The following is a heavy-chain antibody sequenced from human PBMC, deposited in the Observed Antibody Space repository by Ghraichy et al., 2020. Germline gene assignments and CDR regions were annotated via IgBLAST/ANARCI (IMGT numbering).Heavy chain of an antibody. D-gene: IGHD6-19*01. CDR3: AKVCEQRLVRVGFDS. Sequence: GGSLRLSCAASGFTFSSYGIHWVRQAPGKGLEWVAAVSHDGTSRYYTDSVKGRFTISRDNSKNTLYLQMDSLRAEDTAVYYCAKVCEQRLVRVGFDSWGQGALVTVSS. V-gene: IGHV3-30*18. CDR1: GFTFSSYG. J-gene: IGHJ4*02. CDR2: VSHDGTSR.